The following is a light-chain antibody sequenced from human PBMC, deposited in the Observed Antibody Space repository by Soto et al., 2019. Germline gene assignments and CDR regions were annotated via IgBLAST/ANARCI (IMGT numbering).Light chain of an antibody. J-gene: IGLJ2*01. CDR2: GNR. V-gene: IGLV1-40*01. Sequence: QSVLTQPPSVSGAPGQTVTFSCTGSSSNIGAGYDVHWYQHLPGTAPKLLIYGNRHRPSGVPDRFSGSKSGSSVSLAITGLQAEDEGDYYCHSYDSSVSGSVFGGGTKLTVL. CDR1: SSNIGAGYD. CDR3: HSYDSSVSGSV.